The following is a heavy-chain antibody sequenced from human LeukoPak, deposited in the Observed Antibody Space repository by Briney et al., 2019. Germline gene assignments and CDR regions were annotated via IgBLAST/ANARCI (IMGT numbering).Heavy chain of an antibody. CDR3: AKASVAIPQYCNS. D-gene: IGHD2-2*02. V-gene: IGHV3-23*01. CDR1: GFTFGNYA. J-gene: IGHJ5*02. CDR2: ISGTGSST. Sequence: GGSLRLSCEASGFTFGNYAMNWVRQAPGKGLEWVSTISGTGSSTYYADSAKGRFTISRDNSKDTLFLQLNSRTAADTAMYFCAKASVAIPQYCNSWGQGTLVTVSS.